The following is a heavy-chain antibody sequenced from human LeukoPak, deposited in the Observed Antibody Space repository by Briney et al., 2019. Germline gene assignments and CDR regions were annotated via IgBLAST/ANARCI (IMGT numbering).Heavy chain of an antibody. Sequence: GGSLRLSCAASGFTFDDYVMHWVRQGPGKSLEWVSLITGNGDFTYYADSVKGRFTISRDNSKNSLYLQMNSLRTEDTAVYYCARDGNRWLEPLAYWGQGTLVTVSS. V-gene: IGHV3-43*02. CDR1: GFTFDDYV. CDR3: ARDGNRWLEPLAY. J-gene: IGHJ4*02. D-gene: IGHD6-19*01. CDR2: ITGNGDFT.